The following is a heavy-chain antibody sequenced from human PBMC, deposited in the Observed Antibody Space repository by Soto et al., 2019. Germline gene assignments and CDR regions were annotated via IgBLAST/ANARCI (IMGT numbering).Heavy chain of an antibody. J-gene: IGHJ2*01. V-gene: IGHV1-69*06. CDR3: ASTKSDSSAYYYWYLGL. D-gene: IGHD3-22*01. CDR1: EDTFRNYA. CDR2: IIPIFGTA. Sequence: QVELVQSGAEVKKPGSSVKVSCQASEDTFRNYAISWVRQAPGQGLEWMGGIIPIFGTANYAQKFQGRVTSPADISANTVYLELSSLRSEDTAVYYCASTKSDSSAYYYWYLGLWGRGTLVTVSS.